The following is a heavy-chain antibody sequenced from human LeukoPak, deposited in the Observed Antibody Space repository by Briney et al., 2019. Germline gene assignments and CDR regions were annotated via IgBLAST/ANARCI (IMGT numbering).Heavy chain of an antibody. Sequence: GASVKVSCKASGGTLSSYAISWVRQAPGQGLEWMGGIIPILGTVDYTQKFQGRVTITADESTSTAYMEMSGLTSEDTAIYYCARRHCGGACHSSSYYYYGLDVWGQGTTVTVSS. CDR1: GGTLSSYA. D-gene: IGHD2-21*02. V-gene: IGHV1-69*13. J-gene: IGHJ6*02. CDR2: IIPILGTV. CDR3: ARRHCGGACHSSSYYYYGLDV.